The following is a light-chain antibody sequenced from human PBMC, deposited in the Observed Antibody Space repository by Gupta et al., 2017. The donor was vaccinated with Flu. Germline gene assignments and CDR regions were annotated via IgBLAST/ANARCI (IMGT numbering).Light chain of an antibody. CDR2: GAS. J-gene: IGKJ2*01. V-gene: IGKV3-15*01. CDR3: QQYNYYYT. CDR1: QSVSSN. Sequence: EIVMTQSPATLSVSPGERVTLSCRASQSVSSNLAWYQQKSGQAPRLLIYGASTRATGIPARFSGSGSTTEFTLTISSLQSEDFAVYYCQQYNYYYTFGQGTKLEIK.